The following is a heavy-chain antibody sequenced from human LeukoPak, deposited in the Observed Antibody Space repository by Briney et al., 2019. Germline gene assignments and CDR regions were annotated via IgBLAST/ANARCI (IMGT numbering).Heavy chain of an antibody. Sequence: GGSLRLSYAASGFTFSRYGMHWVRQTPGKGLEWVAVISYDASNKYYADSVKGRFTISRDNSKNTLYLQMNSLRAEDTAVYYCAKSHGYSYGFDYWGQGTLVTVSS. CDR3: AKSHGYSYGFDY. CDR2: ISYDASNK. J-gene: IGHJ4*02. V-gene: IGHV3-30*18. CDR1: GFTFSRYG. D-gene: IGHD5-18*01.